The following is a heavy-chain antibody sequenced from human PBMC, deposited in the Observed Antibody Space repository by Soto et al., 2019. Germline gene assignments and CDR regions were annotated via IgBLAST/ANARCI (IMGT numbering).Heavy chain of an antibody. V-gene: IGHV4-38-2*01. CDR2: MYHSGDT. CDR3: ARKAMRGAAFDF. J-gene: IGHJ3*01. Sequence: SETLSLTCAVSGYSISSGHYWGWIRQPPGKGLEWIGNMYHSGDTYYNPSLKSRVAISVDTSKNHFSLKLSSVTAADTAVYYCARKAMRGAAFDFWGQGTMVTVSS. CDR1: GYSISSGHY.